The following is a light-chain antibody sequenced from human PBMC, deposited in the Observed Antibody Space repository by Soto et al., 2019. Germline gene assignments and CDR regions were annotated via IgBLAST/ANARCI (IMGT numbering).Light chain of an antibody. CDR2: GAS. CDR3: QQYGSSPLYT. CDR1: QSVSSSD. V-gene: IGKV3-20*01. Sequence: EIVLTQSPGTLSLSPGERATLSCRASQSVSSSDLAWYQQKPGQAPRLLIYGASSRATGIPDRFSGSGSGTDFTLTISTLEPEDFAVYYCQQYGSSPLYTFGQGTKLEIK. J-gene: IGKJ2*01.